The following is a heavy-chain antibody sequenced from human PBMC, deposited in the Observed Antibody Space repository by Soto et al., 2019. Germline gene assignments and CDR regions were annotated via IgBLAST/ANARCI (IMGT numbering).Heavy chain of an antibody. Sequence: ALLKVSCKAAGYTFAGYYMHRVRPAPGQGLEWMGWINPNSGATKYAQKFQGWVTMTSDTSISTVYMELSRLRSADTAMYYCARAWSSRTSFPPFGPWGQGTLVTVSS. J-gene: IGHJ5*02. V-gene: IGHV1-2*04. CDR1: GYTFAGYY. CDR3: ARAWSSRTSFPPFGP. D-gene: IGHD2-15*01. CDR2: INPNSGAT.